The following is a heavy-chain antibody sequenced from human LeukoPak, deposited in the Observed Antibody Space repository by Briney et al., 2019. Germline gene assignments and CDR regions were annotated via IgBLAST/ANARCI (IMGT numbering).Heavy chain of an antibody. V-gene: IGHV4-39*01. Sequence: SETLSLTCTVSGGSISSSSYYWGWIRQPPGKGLEWIGSIYYSGSTYYNPSLKSRVTIPVDTSKKQFSLKLSSVTAADTAVYYCARPSYDILTGYFYYFDYWGQGTLVTVSS. CDR3: ARPSYDILTGYFYYFDY. J-gene: IGHJ4*02. CDR1: GGSISSSSYY. D-gene: IGHD3-9*01. CDR2: IYYSGST.